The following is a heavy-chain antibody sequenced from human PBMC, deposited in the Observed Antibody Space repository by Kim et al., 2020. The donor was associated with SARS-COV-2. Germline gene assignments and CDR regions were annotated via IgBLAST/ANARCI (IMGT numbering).Heavy chain of an antibody. J-gene: IGHJ4*02. CDR3: AKRSVLSGENYYYDY. CDR2: ISGSGGST. V-gene: IGHV3-23*01. D-gene: IGHD3-16*01. Sequence: GGSLRLSCAASGFTFSNYAMSWVRQAPGKGLEWVSVISGSGGSTYYTDSVKGRFIISRGNSRNTLYLQMTSLRAEDTAVYYCAKRSVLSGENYYYDYWGQGTLVTVSS. CDR1: GFTFSNYA.